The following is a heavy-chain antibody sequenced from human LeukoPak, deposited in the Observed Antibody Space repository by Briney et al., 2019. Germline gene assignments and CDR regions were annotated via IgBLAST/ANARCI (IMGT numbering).Heavy chain of an antibody. CDR1: GGSFSGNY. Sequence: SETLSLTCAVYGGSFSGNYWSWIRQPPGKGLEWIGDINHSGTTNYSPSLKRRVTISVDTCKKQFSLKLSYVTAEDTAVFYCERRTGTYYYDSSGYSPWRYYFDYWGQGTLVTVSS. CDR2: INHSGTT. V-gene: IGHV4-34*01. D-gene: IGHD3-22*01. CDR3: ERRTGTYYYDSSGYSPWRYYFDY. J-gene: IGHJ4*02.